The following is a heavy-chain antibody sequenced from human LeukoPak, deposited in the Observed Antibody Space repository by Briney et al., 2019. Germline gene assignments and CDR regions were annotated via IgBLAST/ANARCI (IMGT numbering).Heavy chain of an antibody. D-gene: IGHD3-22*01. Sequence: SETLSLTCTVSAASIRNNHWSWIRQPPGEGLEWIGYIYSTGSTSYNPSLKSRVTISVDTSKNQFSLNLTSVTAADTAVYYCARRFYYDGHHDSWGREPWSPSPQ. V-gene: IGHV4-59*08. J-gene: IGHJ4*02. CDR1: AASIRNNH. CDR2: IYSTGST. CDR3: ARRFYYDGHHDS.